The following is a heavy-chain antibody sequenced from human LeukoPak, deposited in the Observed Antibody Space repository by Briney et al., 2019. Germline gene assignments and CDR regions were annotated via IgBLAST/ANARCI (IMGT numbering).Heavy chain of an antibody. CDR3: AREGSGSYYNPNWFDP. D-gene: IGHD3-10*01. J-gene: IGHJ5*02. CDR2: IKQDGSEK. Sequence: GGSLRLSCAASGFTFSSYWMSWVRQAPGKGLEWVANIKQDGSEKYYVDSVKGRFTISRDNAKNSLYLQMNSLRAEDTAVYYCAREGSGSYYNPNWFDPWGQGTLVTVSS. CDR1: GFTFSSYW. V-gene: IGHV3-7*01.